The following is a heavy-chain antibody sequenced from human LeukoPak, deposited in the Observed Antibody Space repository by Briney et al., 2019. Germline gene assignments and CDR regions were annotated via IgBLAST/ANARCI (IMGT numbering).Heavy chain of an antibody. CDR2: IYHSRST. CDR1: GYSISSGYY. CDR3: ARGLLSDIVVVVAATSTPERAYYFDY. J-gene: IGHJ4*02. V-gene: IGHV4-38-2*02. D-gene: IGHD2-15*01. Sequence: SETLSLTCTGSGYSISSGYYWGWIRQPPGKGQEWTGSIYHSRSTYYNPSLKSRVTISVDTSKNQFSLKLSSVTAADTAVYYCARGLLSDIVVVVAATSTPERAYYFDYWGQGTLVTVSS.